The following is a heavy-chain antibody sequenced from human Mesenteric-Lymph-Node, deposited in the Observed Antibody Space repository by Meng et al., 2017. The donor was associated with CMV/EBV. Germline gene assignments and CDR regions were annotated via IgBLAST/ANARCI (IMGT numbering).Heavy chain of an antibody. Sequence: GESLKISCVASGFTFDDYGMSWVRQAPGKGLEWVSGINWNGGIRGYADSVKGRFTVSRDNTKNLLFLQMNSLRVEDTGVYYCARDNSPKPKWDYGMDVWGQGTTVTVSS. D-gene: IGHD1-14*01. CDR2: INWNGGIR. CDR3: ARDNSPKPKWDYGMDV. J-gene: IGHJ6*02. CDR1: GFTFDDYG. V-gene: IGHV3-20*04.